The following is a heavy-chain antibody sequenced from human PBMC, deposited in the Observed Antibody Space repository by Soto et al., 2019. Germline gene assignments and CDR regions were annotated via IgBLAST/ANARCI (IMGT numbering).Heavy chain of an antibody. CDR3: ASQYSSSSHGMDV. D-gene: IGHD6-6*01. V-gene: IGHV5-51*01. Sequence: GESLKISCKGSGYSFTSYWIGWVRQMPGKGLEWMGIIYPGDSDTRYSPSFQGQVTISADKSISTAYLQWSSLKASDTAMYSCASQYSSSSHGMDVWGQGSTVTVYS. CDR1: GYSFTSYW. J-gene: IGHJ6*02. CDR2: IYPGDSDT.